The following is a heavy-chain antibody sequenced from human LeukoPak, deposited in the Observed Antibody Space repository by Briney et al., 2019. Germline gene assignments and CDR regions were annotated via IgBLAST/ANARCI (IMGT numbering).Heavy chain of an antibody. CDR2: IYYSGST. CDR3: ARTSLVAAAGLNDAFDI. D-gene: IGHD6-13*01. J-gene: IGHJ3*02. CDR1: GGSISSGDYY. V-gene: IGHV4-30-4*01. Sequence: SQTLSLTCTVSGGSISSGDYYWSWIRQPPGKGLEWIGYIYYSGSTYYNPSLKSRVTISVDTSKNQFSLKLSSVTAADTAVYYCARTSLVAAAGLNDAFDIWGQGTMATVSS.